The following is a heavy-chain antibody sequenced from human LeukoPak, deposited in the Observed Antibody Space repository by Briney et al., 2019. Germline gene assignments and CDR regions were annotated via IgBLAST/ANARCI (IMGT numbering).Heavy chain of an antibody. Sequence: GASVKVSCKASGGTFSSYAISWVRQAPGQGLEWMGGIIPIFGTANYAQKFQGRVTITADKPTSTAYMELRSLRSDDTAVYYCARDYVSGSFGPWGQGTLVTVSS. V-gene: IGHV1-69*06. J-gene: IGHJ5*02. D-gene: IGHD3-10*01. CDR3: ARDYVSGSFGP. CDR2: IIPIFGTA. CDR1: GGTFSSYA.